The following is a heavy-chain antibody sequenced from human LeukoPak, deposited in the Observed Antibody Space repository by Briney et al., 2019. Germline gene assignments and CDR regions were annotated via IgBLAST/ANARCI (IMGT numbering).Heavy chain of an antibody. D-gene: IGHD3-9*01. CDR2: ISYDGSNK. J-gene: IGHJ4*02. CDR3: AKDLVTGIEEFDY. V-gene: IGHV3-30*18. CDR1: GFSFSSYG. Sequence: VRSLTLSCAASGFSFSSYGMHWVRQAPGRGLEWVAGISYDGSNKYYADSVKGRFTISRDNPKNTLYLQINSLRADDTAVYYCAKDLVTGIEEFDYWGQATLATVCS.